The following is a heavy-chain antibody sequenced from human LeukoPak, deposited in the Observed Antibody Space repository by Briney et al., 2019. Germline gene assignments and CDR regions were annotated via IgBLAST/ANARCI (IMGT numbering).Heavy chain of an antibody. CDR3: AREGKRVRGVIISWFDP. J-gene: IGHJ5*02. D-gene: IGHD3-10*01. CDR1: GGSFSGYY. V-gene: IGHV4-34*01. Sequence: SETLSLTCAVYGGSFSGYYWSWIRQPPGKGLEWIGEINHSGSTNYNPSLKSRVTIPVDTSKNQFSLKLSSVTAADTAVYYCAREGKRVRGVIISWFDPWGQGTLVTVSS. CDR2: INHSGST.